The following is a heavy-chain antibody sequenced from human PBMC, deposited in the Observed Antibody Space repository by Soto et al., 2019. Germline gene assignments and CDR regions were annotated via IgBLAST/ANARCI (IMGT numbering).Heavy chain of an antibody. D-gene: IGHD7-27*01. CDR3: ARTVMPVGNLAAFDH. CDR2: IYNNGTT. CDR1: GGAVSSVKYF. J-gene: IGHJ4*02. Sequence: SETLSLTCNVPGGAVSSVKYFWSWIRQPPGKGLEWIAYIYNNGTTNYNPSLKSRATISVDTSKNQCSLKLTSVTAADSAVYFCARTVMPVGNLAAFDHWGQGVLVTVSS. V-gene: IGHV4-61*01.